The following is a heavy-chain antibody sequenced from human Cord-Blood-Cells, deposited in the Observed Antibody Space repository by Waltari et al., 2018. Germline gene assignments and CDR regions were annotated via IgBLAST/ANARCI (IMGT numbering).Heavy chain of an antibody. Sequence: EVQLVESGGGLVKPGGSLRLSCAASGFTFSSYSMNWVRQAPGKGLEWVSSISSSSSYIYYADSVKGRFTISRDNAKNSLYLQMNSLRAEDTAVYYCARDGTSGSYNYYYYMDVWGKGTTVTVSS. D-gene: IGHD1-26*01. CDR2: ISSSSSYI. CDR1: GFTFSSYS. J-gene: IGHJ6*03. CDR3: ARDGTSGSYNYYYYMDV. V-gene: IGHV3-21*01.